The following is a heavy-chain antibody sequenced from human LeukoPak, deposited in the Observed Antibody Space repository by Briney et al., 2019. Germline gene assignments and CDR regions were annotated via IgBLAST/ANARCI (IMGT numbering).Heavy chain of an antibody. J-gene: IGHJ4*02. D-gene: IGHD5-18*01. Sequence: GGSLRLSCAASGFTFSSYSMNWVRQAPGKGLEWVSYISSSSSTIYYADSVKGRFTISRDNAKNSLYLQMNSLRAEDTAVYYCARDRGPIQLWSYYFDYWGQGTLVTVSS. CDR3: ARDRGPIQLWSYYFDY. CDR2: ISSSSSTI. CDR1: GFTFSSYS. V-gene: IGHV3-48*01.